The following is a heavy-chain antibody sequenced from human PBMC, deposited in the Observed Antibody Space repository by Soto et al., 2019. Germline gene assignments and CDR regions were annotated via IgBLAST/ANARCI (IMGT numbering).Heavy chain of an antibody. D-gene: IGHD2-8*01. Sequence: QVQLVESGGGVVQPGRSLRLSCAASGFTFSSYAMHWVRQAPGKGLEWLAVISYDGSNKYYADDVKGRFTSSRDHSTNSPYLQMTSLGVEETAVYYCARSNGCGSNSYAFDIWGQGTMVSVSS. J-gene: IGHJ3*02. CDR1: GFTFSSYA. CDR3: ARSNGCGSNSYAFDI. V-gene: IGHV3-30-3*01. CDR2: ISYDGSNK.